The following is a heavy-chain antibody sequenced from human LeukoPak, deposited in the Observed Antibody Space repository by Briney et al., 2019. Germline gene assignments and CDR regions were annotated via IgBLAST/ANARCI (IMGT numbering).Heavy chain of an antibody. V-gene: IGHV3-23*01. J-gene: IGHJ4*02. CDR3: AKDRTVVPWEVNFDY. CDR1: GFTFSSYW. Sequence: GGSLRLSCAASGFTFSSYWMHWVRQAPGKGLEWVSAISGSGGSTYYADSVKGRFTISRDNSKNTLYLQMNSLRAEDTAVYYCAKDRTVVPWEVNFDYWGQGTLVTVSS. D-gene: IGHD4-23*01. CDR2: ISGSGGST.